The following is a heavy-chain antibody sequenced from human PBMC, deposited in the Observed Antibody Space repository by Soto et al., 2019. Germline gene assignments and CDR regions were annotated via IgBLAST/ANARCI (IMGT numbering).Heavy chain of an antibody. J-gene: IGHJ6*02. Sequence: ASVKVSCKTSGYTFNNYGISWVRQAPGQGLEWMGWISDYNGNTNYAQKFQGRVTMTTDTSTKTVYMVLTSLRSDDTAVYYCARHVDGGPYYYYGMDVWGQGTTVTVSS. CDR1: GYTFNNYG. CDR2: ISDYNGNT. D-gene: IGHD5-12*01. CDR3: ARHVDGGPYYYYGMDV. V-gene: IGHV1-18*01.